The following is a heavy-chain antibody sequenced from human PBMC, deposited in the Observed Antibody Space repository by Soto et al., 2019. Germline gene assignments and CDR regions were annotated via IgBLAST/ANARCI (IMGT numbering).Heavy chain of an antibody. V-gene: IGHV3-23*01. CDR1: GFTFSSCA. J-gene: IGHJ4*02. CDR2: ISGSGGST. D-gene: IGHD3-10*01. CDR3: AKGTYGSGSYYAGDY. Sequence: GGSLRLSCAASGFTFSSCAMSWVRQAPGKGLEWVSVISGSGGSTWYADSVKGRFTISRDNSKNTRYLQMNSLRAEDTAVYYCAKGTYGSGSYYAGDYWGQGTLVTVSS.